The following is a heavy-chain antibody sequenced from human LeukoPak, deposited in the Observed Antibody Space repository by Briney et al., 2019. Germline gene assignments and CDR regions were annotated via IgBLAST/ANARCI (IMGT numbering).Heavy chain of an antibody. Sequence: SETLSLTCTVSGGSISSGDFCWSWIRQPPGKGLEWIGYTYYSGSTYYNPSLKSQVTMSVDTSKNQFSLKLSSVTAADTAVYYCARDLLYSSPGFDYWGQGTLVTVSS. J-gene: IGHJ4*02. D-gene: IGHD6-13*01. CDR2: TYYSGST. V-gene: IGHV4-30-4*08. CDR3: ARDLLYSSPGFDY. CDR1: GGSISSGDFC.